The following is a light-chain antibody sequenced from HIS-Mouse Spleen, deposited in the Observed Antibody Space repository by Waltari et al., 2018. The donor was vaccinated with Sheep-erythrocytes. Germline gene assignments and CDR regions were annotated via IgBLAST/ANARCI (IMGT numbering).Light chain of an antibody. J-gene: IGKJ4*01. CDR2: DAS. V-gene: IGKV1-33*01. CDR1: QDISNY. CDR3: QQYDNLPLT. Sequence: DIQMTQSPSSLSASVGDRVTITWQASQDISNYLNWYQQKPGKAPKLLIYDASNWETGVPSRFSGSGSGTDFTFTISSLQPEEIATYYCQQYDNLPLTCGGGTKVEIK.